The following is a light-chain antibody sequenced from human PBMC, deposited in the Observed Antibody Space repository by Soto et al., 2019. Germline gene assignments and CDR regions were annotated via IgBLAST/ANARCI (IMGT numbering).Light chain of an antibody. CDR1: SSDVGGYNY. Sequence: QSALAQPRPASGSPGQSVTISCTGTSSDVGGYNYVSWYQQHPGKAPKLIISEVSKRPSGVPDRFSGSKSGNTASLTVSGLQAEDEADYHCTSHAGSNNYVFGTGTKVTVL. J-gene: IGLJ1*01. CDR3: TSHAGSNNYV. CDR2: EVS. V-gene: IGLV2-8*01.